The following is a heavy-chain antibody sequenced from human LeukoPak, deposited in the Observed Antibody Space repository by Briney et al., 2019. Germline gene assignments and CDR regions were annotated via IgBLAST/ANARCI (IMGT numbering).Heavy chain of an antibody. CDR3: ARFRGSSSFDY. CDR1: GYTFTDYF. V-gene: IGHV1-2*02. J-gene: IGHJ4*02. Sequence: ASVKVSCKASGYTFTDYFMHWVRQAPGQGLEWMGWINANSGGTNYAQKFQGRVTVTRDTSISTVYMELYRLRSDDTAVYYCARFRGSSSFDYWGQGTLVTVSS. D-gene: IGHD2-2*01. CDR2: INANSGGT.